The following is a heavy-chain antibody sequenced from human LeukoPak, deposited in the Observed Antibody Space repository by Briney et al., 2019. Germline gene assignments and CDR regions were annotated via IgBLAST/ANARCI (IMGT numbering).Heavy chain of an antibody. CDR1: GFTFDDYA. CDR3: AKDVEARLQYYYYGMDV. CDR2: ISWNSGSI. D-gene: IGHD6-6*01. V-gene: IGHV3-9*01. J-gene: IGHJ6*02. Sequence: GRSLRLSCAASGFTFDDYAMHWVRQAPGKGLEWVSGISWNSGSIGYADSVKGRFTISRDNAKNSLYLQMNSLRAEDTALYYCAKDVEARLQYYYYGMDVWGQGTTVTVSS.